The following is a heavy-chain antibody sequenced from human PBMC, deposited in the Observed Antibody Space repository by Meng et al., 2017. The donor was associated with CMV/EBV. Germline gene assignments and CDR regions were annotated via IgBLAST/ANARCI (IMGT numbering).Heavy chain of an antibody. D-gene: IGHD5-12*01. CDR3: ARSSSPELRWLPPVV. CDR2: NSSNEGST. J-gene: IGHJ4*02. V-gene: IGHV3-64*02. CDR1: GFTFSSYA. Sequence: SGFTFSSYARHRVRQAKGKGLEYVSANSSNEGSTYDADTVKGRITISKDNSKNKLYLQMGSLRAKDMAVYYCARSSSPELRWLPPVVWGQGTLVTVSS.